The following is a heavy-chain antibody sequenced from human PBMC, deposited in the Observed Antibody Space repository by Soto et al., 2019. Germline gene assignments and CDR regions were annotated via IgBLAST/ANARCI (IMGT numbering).Heavy chain of an antibody. D-gene: IGHD1-26*01. Sequence: QSWGSLRLSCTGSGFTFRNYGMHWVRQAPGKGLEWVASASYDGNNKYYADSLKGRFTISRDNSKKMVYLQMTSLGAEDTAVYYCAKGGGSARDFDYWGQGALVTVSS. CDR1: GFTFRNYG. J-gene: IGHJ4*02. CDR3: AKGGGSARDFDY. V-gene: IGHV3-30*18. CDR2: ASYDGNNK.